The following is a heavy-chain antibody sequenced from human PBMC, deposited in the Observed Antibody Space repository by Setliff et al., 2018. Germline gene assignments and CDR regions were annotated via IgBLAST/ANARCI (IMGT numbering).Heavy chain of an antibody. Sequence: PGGSLRLSCAASGFTFSTYAMSWVRQAPGKGLEWVSTIYSGDRNTFYTDSVKGRFTIFRDNARNALYLQMISLRGEDSGVYFCAALDWGENFYNVDVWGKGTTVTVS. CDR3: AALDWGENFYNVDV. CDR1: GFTFSTYA. D-gene: IGHD7-27*01. J-gene: IGHJ6*03. V-gene: IGHV3-23*05. CDR2: IYSGDRNT.